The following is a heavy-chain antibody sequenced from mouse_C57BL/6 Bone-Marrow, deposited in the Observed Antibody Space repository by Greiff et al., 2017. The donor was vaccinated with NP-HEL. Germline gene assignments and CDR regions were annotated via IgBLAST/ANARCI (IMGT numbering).Heavy chain of an antibody. V-gene: IGHV5-16*01. CDR3: AREGGLRRRTYAMDY. J-gene: IGHJ4*01. CDR1: GFTFSDYY. CDR2: INYDGSST. Sequence: EVKLVDSEGGLVQPGSSMKLSCTASGFTFSDYYMAWVRQVPEKGLEWVANINYDGSSTYYLDSLKSRFIISRDNAKNILYLQMSSLKSEDTATYYCAREGGLRRRTYAMDYWGQGTSVTVSS. D-gene: IGHD2-4*01.